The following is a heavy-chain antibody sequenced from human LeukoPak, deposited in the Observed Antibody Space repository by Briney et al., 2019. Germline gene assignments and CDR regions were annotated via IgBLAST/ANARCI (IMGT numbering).Heavy chain of an antibody. Sequence: SGTLSLTCAVYGGSFSGYYWSWIRQPPGKGLEWIGEINHSGSTNYNPSLKSRVTISVDTSKNQFSLKLSSVTAADTAVYFCARQGTRLWGFLDYWGQGTLVAVSS. J-gene: IGHJ4*02. CDR3: ARQGTRLWGFLDY. CDR1: GGSFSGYY. CDR2: INHSGST. V-gene: IGHV4-34*01. D-gene: IGHD6-6*01.